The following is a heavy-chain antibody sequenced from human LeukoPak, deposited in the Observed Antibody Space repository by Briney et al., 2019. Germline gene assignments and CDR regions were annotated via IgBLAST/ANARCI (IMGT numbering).Heavy chain of an antibody. Sequence: SETLSLTCTVRNGSMTHFYWSWIRQTPGKGLEWIGYIYYSGTTKYNPSLQSRVTISIDTSKNQFSLSLTSVTAADTAMYYCSRLSHVAGAPKVSWFDPWGQGTLVTVSS. CDR1: NGSMTHFY. D-gene: IGHD1-26*01. CDR2: IYYSGTT. J-gene: IGHJ5*02. CDR3: SRLSHVAGAPKVSWFDP. V-gene: IGHV4-59*08.